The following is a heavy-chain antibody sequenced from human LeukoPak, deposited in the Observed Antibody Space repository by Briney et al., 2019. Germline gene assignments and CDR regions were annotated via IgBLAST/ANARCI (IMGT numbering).Heavy chain of an antibody. CDR2: INHSGST. D-gene: IGHD3-3*01. CDR3: ARASFNYDFWSGYYKWDWFDP. J-gene: IGHJ5*02. V-gene: IGHV4-34*01. Sequence: PETLSLTCAVYGGSFSGYYWSWIRQPPGKGLEWIGEINHSGSTNYNPSLKSRVTISVDTSKNQFSLKLSSVTAADTAVYYCARASFNYDFWSGYYKWDWFDPWGQGTLVTVSS. CDR1: GGSFSGYY.